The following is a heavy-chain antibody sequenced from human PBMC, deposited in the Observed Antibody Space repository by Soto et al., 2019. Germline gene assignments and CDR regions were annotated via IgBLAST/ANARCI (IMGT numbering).Heavy chain of an antibody. Sequence: GRSLRLSCAASGFTFSSYSMNWVRQAPGKGLEWVSSISSSSSYIYYADSVKGRFTISRDNSKNSLYLQMNSLRAEDTAVYYCARAPPSWNYDHDAFDIWGQGTMVTVSS. CDR1: GFTFSSYS. J-gene: IGHJ3*02. CDR3: ARAPPSWNYDHDAFDI. V-gene: IGHV3-21*01. CDR2: ISSSSSYI. D-gene: IGHD1-7*01.